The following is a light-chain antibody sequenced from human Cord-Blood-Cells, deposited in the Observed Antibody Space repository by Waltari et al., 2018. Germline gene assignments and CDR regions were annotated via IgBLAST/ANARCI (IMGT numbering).Light chain of an antibody. J-gene: IGLJ2*01. CDR1: NLGDKN. CDR2: QDS. Sequence: SYELTQPPSVSVSPGKTASITCPGDNLGDKNPCWYQQKPGQSPVLVIYQDSKRPSGIPERFSDSNSGNTATLTISGTQAMDEADYYCQAWDSSTAGKVVFGGGTKLTVL. V-gene: IGLV3-1*01. CDR3: QAWDSSTAGKVV.